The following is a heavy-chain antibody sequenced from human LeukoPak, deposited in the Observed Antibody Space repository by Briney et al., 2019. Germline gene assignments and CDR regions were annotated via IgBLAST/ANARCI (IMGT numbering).Heavy chain of an antibody. CDR2: IYSGGST. CDR3: ARERYSYGYALDC. CDR1: GFTVSNNY. Sequence: GGSLRLSCTPSGFTVSNNYMSWVRQAPGKGLEWVSVIYSGGSTYHAHSVKGRFIISRDNSKNTLYLQMNSLRVEASAVYYCARERYSYGYALDCWGQGTLVTVSS. J-gene: IGHJ4*02. V-gene: IGHV3-66*02. D-gene: IGHD5-18*01.